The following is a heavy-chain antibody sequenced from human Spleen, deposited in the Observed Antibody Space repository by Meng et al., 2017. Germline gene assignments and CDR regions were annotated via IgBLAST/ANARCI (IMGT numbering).Heavy chain of an antibody. J-gene: IGHJ5*02. D-gene: IGHD3-16*02. CDR2: IKSKTDGGTT. CDR1: EFTFGSYW. V-gene: IGHV3-15*01. CDR3: TTDIPFTEGGVITT. Sequence: GESLKISCAASEFTFGSYWMSWVRQAPGKGLEWVGRIKSKTDGGTTDYAAPVKGRFNISRDDAQNTLYLQMDSLKTEDTAVYYCTTDIPFTEGGVITTWGQGTLVTVSS.